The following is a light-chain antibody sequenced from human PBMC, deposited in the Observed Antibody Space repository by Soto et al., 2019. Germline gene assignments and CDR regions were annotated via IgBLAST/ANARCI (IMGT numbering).Light chain of an antibody. CDR1: SSDFGTYNL. Sequence: ALAQPASVSGSPGQSITISCTGTSSDFGTYNLVSWYQQHPGKAPKLMIYEVNKRPSGVSDRFSGSKSGNTASLTISGLQAEDEADYYCCSYAGSSTLYVFGTGTKVTVL. CDR2: EVN. CDR3: CSYAGSSTLYV. V-gene: IGLV2-23*02. J-gene: IGLJ1*01.